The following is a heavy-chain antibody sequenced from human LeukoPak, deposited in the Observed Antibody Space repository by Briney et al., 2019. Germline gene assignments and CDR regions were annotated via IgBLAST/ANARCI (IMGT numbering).Heavy chain of an antibody. J-gene: IGHJ4*02. D-gene: IGHD2-8*02. CDR2: IKQDGSEK. CDR3: ATIPVGWTYYFDY. CDR1: GFTFSSYW. Sequence: GVSLRLSCAASGFTFSSYWMSWVRQAPGKGLEWVANIKQDGSEKYYVDSVKGRFTISRDNAKNSLYLQMNSLRAEDTAVYYCATIPVGWTYYFDYWGQGTLVTVSS. V-gene: IGHV3-7*01.